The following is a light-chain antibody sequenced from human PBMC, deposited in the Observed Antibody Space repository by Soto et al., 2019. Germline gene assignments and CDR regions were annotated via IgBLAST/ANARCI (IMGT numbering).Light chain of an antibody. CDR2: AAS. CDR1: QDIRND. V-gene: IGKV1-6*01. Sequence: GDRVNITCRASQDIRNDLGWYQQKPGKAPNLLIFAASRLQVGVPSRFSGSGSGTDFTLTISSLQPEDFATYFCLQNYNYPHTFGPGTKVDI. CDR3: LQNYNYPHT. J-gene: IGKJ3*01.